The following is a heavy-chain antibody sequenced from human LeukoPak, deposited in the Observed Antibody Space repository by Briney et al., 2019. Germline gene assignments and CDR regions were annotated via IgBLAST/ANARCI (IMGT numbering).Heavy chain of an antibody. CDR3: PRPASYCSSTSCYVRFMDY. J-gene: IGHJ4*02. D-gene: IGHD2-2*01. V-gene: IGHV5-51*01. CDR2: IYPGDSDT. CDR1: GYSFTSYW. Sequence: GESLKISCKGSGYSFTSYWIGWVRQMPGKGLEWMGIIYPGDSDTRYSPSFQGQVTISADKSISTAYLQWSNLKASDTAMYYCPRPASYCSSTSCYVRFMDYWGQGTLVTVSS.